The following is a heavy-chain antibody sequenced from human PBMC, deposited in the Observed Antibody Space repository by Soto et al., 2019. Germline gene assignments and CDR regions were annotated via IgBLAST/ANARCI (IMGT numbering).Heavy chain of an antibody. CDR2: INPSGGST. CDR1: GYTFTSYY. Sequence: ASVKVSCKASGYTFTSYYMHWVRQAPGQGLEWMGIINPSGGSTSYAQKFQGRVTMTRDTSTSTVYMELSSLRSEDTAVYYCARAPNRLTSHPDYTNRGWFDPWGQGTLVTVSS. D-gene: IGHD2-2*02. CDR3: ARAPNRLTSHPDYTNRGWFDP. J-gene: IGHJ5*02. V-gene: IGHV1-46*03.